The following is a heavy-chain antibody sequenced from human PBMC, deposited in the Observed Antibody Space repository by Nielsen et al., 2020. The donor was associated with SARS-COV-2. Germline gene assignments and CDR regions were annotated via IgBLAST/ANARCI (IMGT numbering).Heavy chain of an antibody. CDR1: GFTFSSYG. V-gene: IGHV3-33*01. Sequence: GESLKISCAASGFTFSSYGMHWVRQAPGKGLEWVAVIWYDGSNKYYADSVKGRFTISRDNSKNTLYLQMNSLRAEDTAVYYCARSERRTHYYGSGETGALYWVPYWGQGTLVTVSS. CDR2: IWYDGSNK. CDR3: ARSERRTHYYGSGETGALYWVPY. J-gene: IGHJ4*02. D-gene: IGHD3-10*01.